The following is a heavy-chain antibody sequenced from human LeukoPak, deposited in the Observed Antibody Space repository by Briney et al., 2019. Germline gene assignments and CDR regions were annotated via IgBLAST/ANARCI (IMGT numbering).Heavy chain of an antibody. D-gene: IGHD3-10*01. Sequence: SETLSLTCAVSGYSISSGYYWGWIRQPPGKGVSWIGSIYHSGSTYYNPSLKSRVTISVDTSKNQFSLKLSSVTAADTAVYYCARGLWLGELPFDYWGQGTLVTVSS. CDR2: IYHSGST. CDR3: ARGLWLGELPFDY. J-gene: IGHJ4*02. V-gene: IGHV4-38-2*01. CDR1: GYSISSGYY.